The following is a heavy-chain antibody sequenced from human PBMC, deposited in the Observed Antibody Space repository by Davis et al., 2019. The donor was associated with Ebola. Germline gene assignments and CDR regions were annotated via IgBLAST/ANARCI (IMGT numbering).Heavy chain of an antibody. V-gene: IGHV3-30*14. CDR1: GFTFSSYA. CDR2: ISYDGSNK. J-gene: IGHJ4*02. Sequence: PGGSLRLSCAASGFTFSSYAMHWVRQAPGKGLEWVAVISYDGSNKYYADSVKGRFTISRDNSKNTLYLQMGSLRAEDMAVYYCARAYSSSWYRGFDYWGQGTLVTVSS. D-gene: IGHD6-13*01. CDR3: ARAYSSSWYRGFDY.